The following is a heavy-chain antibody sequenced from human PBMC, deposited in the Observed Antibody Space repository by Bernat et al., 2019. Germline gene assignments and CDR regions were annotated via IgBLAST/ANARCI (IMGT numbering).Heavy chain of an antibody. Sequence: QVQLVESGGGVVQPGGSLRLSCAASGFTFSSYGMHWVHQAPGKGLEWVAFIRYDGSNKYYADSVKGRFTISRDNSKNTLYLQMNSLRAEDTAVYYCAKPGGDNYYDSSGYYYFDYWGQGTLVTVSS. V-gene: IGHV3-30*02. CDR2: IRYDGSNK. D-gene: IGHD3-22*01. CDR1: GFTFSSYG. J-gene: IGHJ4*02. CDR3: AKPGGDNYYDSSGYYYFDY.